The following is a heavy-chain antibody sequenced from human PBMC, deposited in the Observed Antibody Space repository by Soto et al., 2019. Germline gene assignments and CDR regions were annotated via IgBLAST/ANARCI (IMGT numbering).Heavy chain of an antibody. CDR2: LYDVDGT. D-gene: IGHD1-1*01. J-gene: IGHJ3*02. CDR3: ASWLEREHAYDI. Sequence: DVQLVASGGGLSQPGGSLRLSCAALGLTVRGKKYITWVRQAPGKGLEWVSALYDVDGTYYADSAKGRFTISRDNSNNITYLQMNSLGPDDTAVYYCASWLEREHAYDIWGLGTMVTVSS. CDR1: GLTVRGKKY. V-gene: IGHV3-53*01.